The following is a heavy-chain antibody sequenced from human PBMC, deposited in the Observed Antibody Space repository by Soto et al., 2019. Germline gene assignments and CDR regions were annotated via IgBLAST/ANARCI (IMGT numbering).Heavy chain of an antibody. Sequence: PGESLKISCKGSVYSFAGYWIGWVRQMAVKGLDWMGVIYPGDSDTRYSPSFHGQVTISADKSISTAYLQWSSLKASDTAMYFCARLPAVRGGFDGFDVWGQGTLVTVSS. J-gene: IGHJ3*01. V-gene: IGHV5-51*01. CDR2: IYPGDSDT. CDR1: VYSFAGYW. D-gene: IGHD3-10*01. CDR3: ARLPAVRGGFDGFDV.